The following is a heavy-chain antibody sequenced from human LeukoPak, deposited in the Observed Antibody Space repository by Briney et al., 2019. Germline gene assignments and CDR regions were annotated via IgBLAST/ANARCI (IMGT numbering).Heavy chain of an antibody. Sequence: PGGSLRLSCAASGFTFSSYAMSWVRQAPGKGLEWVANIKQDGSEKYYVDSVKGRFTISRDNAKNSLYLQMNSLRAEDTAVYYCAKFRQMVRGSYGGQGTLVTVSS. CDR2: IKQDGSEK. D-gene: IGHD3-10*01. J-gene: IGHJ4*02. CDR3: AKFRQMVRGSY. V-gene: IGHV3-7*03. CDR1: GFTFSSYA.